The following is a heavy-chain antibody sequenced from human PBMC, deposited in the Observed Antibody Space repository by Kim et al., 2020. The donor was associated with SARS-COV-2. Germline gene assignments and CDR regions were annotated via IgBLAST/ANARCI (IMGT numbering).Heavy chain of an antibody. D-gene: IGHD6-13*01. CDR3: ASGRLGAAAAYWYLDV. Sequence: GGSLRLSCAASGFTFSSYSMNWVRQAPGKGLEWVSSISSSSRYIYYADSVKGRFTISRDNAKNSLYLQMNSLRAEDTAVYYCASGRLGAAAAYWYLDVWGRGTLVTVSS. CDR1: GFTFSSYS. J-gene: IGHJ2*01. V-gene: IGHV3-21*01. CDR2: ISSSSRYI.